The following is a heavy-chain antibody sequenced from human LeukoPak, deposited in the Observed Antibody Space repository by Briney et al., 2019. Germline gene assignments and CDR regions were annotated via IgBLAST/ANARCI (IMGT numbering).Heavy chain of an antibody. D-gene: IGHD5-18*01. CDR1: GFTFDDYT. CDR3: AKDMGSGYSYGPAPFDY. J-gene: IGHJ4*02. V-gene: IGHV3-43*01. CDR2: ISWDGGST. Sequence: GGSLRLSCAASGFTFDDYTMHWVRQAPGKGLEWVSLISWDGGSTYYADSVKGRFTISRDNSKNSLYLQMNSLRTEDTALYYCAKDMGSGYSYGPAPFDYWGQGTLVTVSS.